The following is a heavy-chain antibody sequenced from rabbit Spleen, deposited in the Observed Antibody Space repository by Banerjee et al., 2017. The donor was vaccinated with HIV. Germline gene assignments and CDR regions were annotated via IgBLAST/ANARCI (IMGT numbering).Heavy chain of an antibody. V-gene: IGHV1S47*01. D-gene: IGHD7-1*01. CDR2: IDPIFGIT. CDR3: AREGWIDFNYPLGYFVF. CDR1: GFDLSNYG. Sequence: QEQLVESGGGLVQPGGSLKLSCKASGFDLSNYGVSWVRQVPGKGLEWIGYIDPIFGITYYASWVNGRFSISRENAQNTVFLQMTSLTAADTATYFCAREGWIDFNYPLGYFVFWGQGTLVTVS. J-gene: IGHJ3*01.